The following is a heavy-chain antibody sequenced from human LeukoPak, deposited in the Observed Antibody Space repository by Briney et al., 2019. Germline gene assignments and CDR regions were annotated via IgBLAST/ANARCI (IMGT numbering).Heavy chain of an antibody. J-gene: IGHJ6*03. V-gene: IGHV3-23*01. Sequence: QPGRSLRLSCAASGFTFSSYAMSWVRQAPGKGLEWVSAISGSGGSTYYADSVKGRFTISRDNSKNTLYLQMNSLRAEDTAVYYCAKVGKPLYDFSVMDVWGKGTAVTVSS. CDR1: GFTFSSYA. CDR2: ISGSGGST. CDR3: AKVGKPLYDFSVMDV. D-gene: IGHD3-3*01.